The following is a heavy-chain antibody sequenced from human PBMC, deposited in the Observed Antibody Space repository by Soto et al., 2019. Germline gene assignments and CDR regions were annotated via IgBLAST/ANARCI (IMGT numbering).Heavy chain of an antibody. J-gene: IGHJ4*02. D-gene: IGHD3-10*01. Sequence: EVQLVESGGGLIQPGGSLRLSCAASGFTVSSKYMSWVRQAPGKGLEWVSVIYSGGSTYYADSVKGRFTISRDNSKNTLYLQMNSLRAEDTAVYYCARGPLGRVNGSGSYYAFDYWGQGTLVTVSS. V-gene: IGHV3-53*01. CDR3: ARGPLGRVNGSGSYYAFDY. CDR2: IYSGGST. CDR1: GFTVSSKY.